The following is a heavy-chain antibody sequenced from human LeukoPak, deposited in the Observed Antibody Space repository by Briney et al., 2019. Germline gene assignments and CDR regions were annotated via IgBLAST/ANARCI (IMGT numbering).Heavy chain of an antibody. CDR3: ARGRYYYGSGSYLTSVYNWFDP. D-gene: IGHD3-10*01. CDR1: GYTFTSYD. CDR2: MNPNSGNI. J-gene: IGHJ5*02. Sequence: ASVKVSCKASGYTFTSYDINWVRQATGQGLEWMGWMNPNSGNIGYAQKFQGRVTMTRNTSISTAYMELSSLRSEDTAVYYCARGRYYYGSGSYLTSVYNWFDPWGQGTLVTVSS. V-gene: IGHV1-8*01.